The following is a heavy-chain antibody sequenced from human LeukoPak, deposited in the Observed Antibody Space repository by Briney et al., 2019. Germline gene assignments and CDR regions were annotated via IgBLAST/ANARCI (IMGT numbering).Heavy chain of an antibody. CDR2: ISSSGSNI. CDR3: ARDRGLRFLEWLSFDY. Sequence: PGGPLRLSCAASGFTFSSYEMNGARQAPGKGLEGVSYISSSGSNIFYADSVKGRFTIPRDNAKNSLYLQMNSLRAEDTAVYYCARDRGLRFLEWLSFDYWGQGTLVTVSS. D-gene: IGHD3-3*01. J-gene: IGHJ4*02. CDR1: GFTFSSYE. V-gene: IGHV3-48*03.